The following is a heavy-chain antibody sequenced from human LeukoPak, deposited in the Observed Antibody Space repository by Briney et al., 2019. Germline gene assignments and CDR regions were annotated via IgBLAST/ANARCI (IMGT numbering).Heavy chain of an antibody. V-gene: IGHV3-23*01. J-gene: IGHJ4*02. Sequence: GSLRLSCAASGFTFNSYAMSRVRQAPGKGLEWVSAISGSGGNTYYADSVKGRFTISRDNSKNTLYLQMNSLRAEDTAVYYCAKAPTGYCSGGSCYHFDYWGQGTQVTVSS. CDR3: AKAPTGYCSGGSCYHFDY. CDR1: GFTFNSYA. D-gene: IGHD2-15*01. CDR2: ISGSGGNT.